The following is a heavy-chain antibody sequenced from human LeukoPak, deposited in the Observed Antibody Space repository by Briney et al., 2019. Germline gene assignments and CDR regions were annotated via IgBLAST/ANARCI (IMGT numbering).Heavy chain of an antibody. J-gene: IGHJ4*02. CDR3: VKGRCSGGSCYHYFDY. Sequence: PGGSLRLSCAASGFTFGSYAMNWVRQAPGKGLEWVSAISSSGGSTYYADSVKGRFTISRDNSKNTLYLQMSSLRAEDTAVYYCVKGRCSGGSCYHYFDYWGQGTLVTVSS. CDR2: ISSSGGST. D-gene: IGHD2-15*01. V-gene: IGHV3-23*01. CDR1: GFTFGSYA.